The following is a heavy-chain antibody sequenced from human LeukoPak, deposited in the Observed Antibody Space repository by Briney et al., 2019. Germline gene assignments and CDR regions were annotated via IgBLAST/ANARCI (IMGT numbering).Heavy chain of an antibody. Sequence: GGSLRLSCAASGFTFSDYYMSWIRQAPGKGLEWVASINEDGSEKNYVDSVKGRFTISRDNTKNSLYLQMNSLRAEDTAVYYCARLPRSGFFVDWGQGALVTVSS. V-gene: IGHV3-7*01. CDR2: INEDGSEK. CDR1: GFTFSDYY. D-gene: IGHD3-22*01. J-gene: IGHJ4*02. CDR3: ARLPRSGFFVD.